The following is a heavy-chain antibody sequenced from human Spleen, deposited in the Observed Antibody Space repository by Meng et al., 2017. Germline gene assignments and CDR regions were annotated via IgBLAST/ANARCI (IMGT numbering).Heavy chain of an antibody. CDR3: TWDDKAVSDY. V-gene: IGHV3-15*01. CDR2: IKSNTDGGTA. J-gene: IGHJ4*02. D-gene: IGHD1-26*01. Sequence: VALVAAGGDWVKPGGCLGLSCAASGFNVKNAWMSWGRQAPGKGLEWVGRIKSNTDGGTAEYAAPVTGRFTISRDDSKSTLYLQMSGLRIDDTGVYYCTWDDKAVSDYWGQGTLVTVSS. CDR1: GFNVKNAW.